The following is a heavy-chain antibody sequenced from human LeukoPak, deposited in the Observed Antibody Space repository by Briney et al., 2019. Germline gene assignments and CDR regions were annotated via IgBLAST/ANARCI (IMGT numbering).Heavy chain of an antibody. CDR1: GFTFSSYG. Sequence: GGSLRLSCAASGFTFSSYGMHWVRQAPGKGLEWVAVISYDGSNKDYADSVKGRFTISRDNSKNTLYLQMNSPRAEDMAVYYCTLWFGELLSWGQGTLVTVSS. D-gene: IGHD3-10*01. J-gene: IGHJ5*02. CDR3: TLWFGELLS. V-gene: IGHV3-30*03. CDR2: ISYDGSNK.